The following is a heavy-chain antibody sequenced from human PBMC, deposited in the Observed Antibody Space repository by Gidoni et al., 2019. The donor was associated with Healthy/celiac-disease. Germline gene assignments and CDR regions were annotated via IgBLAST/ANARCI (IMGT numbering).Heavy chain of an antibody. D-gene: IGHD5-18*01. Sequence: QLQLQESGPGLVKPSETLSITCTVSGGSISSSSYYWGWIRQPPGKGLGWIGSIYYSGSTYYNPSLKSRVTISVDTSKNQFSLKLSSVTAADTAVYYCASLFYSYGYAFGYWGQGTLVTVSS. V-gene: IGHV4-39*01. CDR2: IYYSGST. CDR3: ASLFYSYGYAFGY. J-gene: IGHJ4*02. CDR1: GGSISSSSYY.